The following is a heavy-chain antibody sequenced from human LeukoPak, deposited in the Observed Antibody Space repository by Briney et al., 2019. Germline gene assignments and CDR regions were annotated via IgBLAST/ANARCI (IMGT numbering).Heavy chain of an antibody. Sequence: GGSLRLSCAASGFTFSRYGMHWVRQAPGKGLEGVAVISHDGGNEYYADSVKGRFTISRDNSKNTLYLQMDSLRAEDTAVYYCAKDSSTSNPYYGLDVWGQGTTVTVSS. V-gene: IGHV3-30-3*01. CDR2: ISHDGGNE. J-gene: IGHJ6*02. D-gene: IGHD4-11*01. CDR1: GFTFSRYG. CDR3: AKDSSTSNPYYGLDV.